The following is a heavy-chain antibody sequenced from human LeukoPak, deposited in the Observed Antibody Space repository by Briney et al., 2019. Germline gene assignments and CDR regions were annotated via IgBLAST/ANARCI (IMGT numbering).Heavy chain of an antibody. D-gene: IGHD3-10*01. CDR2: INHSGST. J-gene: IGHJ3*02. CDR3: ARGLNYYGSGSYPRRIDAFDI. V-gene: IGHV4-34*01. Sequence: PSETLSLTCAVYGGSFSGYYWSWIRQPPGKGLEWSGEINHSGSTNYNPSLKSRVTISVDTSKNQFSLKLSSVTAADTAVYYCARGLNYYGSGSYPRRIDAFDIWAKGQWSPSLQ. CDR1: GGSFSGYY.